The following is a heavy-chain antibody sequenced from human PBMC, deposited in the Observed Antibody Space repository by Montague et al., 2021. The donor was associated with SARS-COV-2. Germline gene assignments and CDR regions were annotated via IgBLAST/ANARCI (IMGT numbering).Heavy chain of an antibody. CDR3: ARDYRYYDFWSGYSKGQNYYYYYYMDV. CDR1: GFTFSSYA. J-gene: IGHJ6*03. D-gene: IGHD3-3*01. CDR2: ISYDGSNK. Sequence: RLSLSASGFTFSSYAMHWVRQAPGKGLEWVAVISYDGSNKYYADSVKGRFTISRDNSKNTLYLQMNSLRAEDTAVYYCARDYRYYDFWSGYSKGQNYYYYYYMDVWGKGTTVTVSS. V-gene: IGHV3-30*04.